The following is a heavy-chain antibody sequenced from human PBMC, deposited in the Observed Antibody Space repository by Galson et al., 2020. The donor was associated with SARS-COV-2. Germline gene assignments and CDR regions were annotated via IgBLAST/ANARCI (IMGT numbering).Heavy chain of an antibody. J-gene: IGHJ4*02. CDR1: GGSISSSNW. Sequence: SETLSLTCAVSGGSISSSNWWSLVRQPPGKGLEWIGEIYHSGSTNYNPSLKSRVTISVDKSKNQFSLKLSSVTAADTAVYYCASAPQYDSSGYYWDYWGQGTLVTVSS. D-gene: IGHD3-22*01. CDR3: ASAPQYDSSGYYWDY. V-gene: IGHV4-4*02. CDR2: IYHSGST.